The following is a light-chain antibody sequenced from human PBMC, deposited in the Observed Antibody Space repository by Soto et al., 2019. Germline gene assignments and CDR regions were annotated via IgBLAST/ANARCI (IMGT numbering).Light chain of an antibody. CDR1: QSVSSSL. CDR3: HQYGSSPLT. CDR2: DVS. Sequence: EIVLTQSPGTLSLSPGEGATLSCRASQSVSSSLLAWFQQKPGQAPRLLIHDVSSRATGIPDRFSGSGSGTDFPLSISRPDPDDFAVYYCHQYGSSPLTFGKGTKLEIK. V-gene: IGKV3-20*01. J-gene: IGKJ2*01.